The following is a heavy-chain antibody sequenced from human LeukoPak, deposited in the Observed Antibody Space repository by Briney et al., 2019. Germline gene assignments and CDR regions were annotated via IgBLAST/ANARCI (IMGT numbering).Heavy chain of an antibody. J-gene: IGHJ6*03. CDR3: ARETYYYYMDV. CDR2: IYHSGNT. Sequence: SETLSLTCTVSGYSISSSYYWGWIRQPPGKGLEWIGSIYHSGNTYYNPSLKSRVTISVDTSKNQFSLKLSSVTAADTAVYYCARETYYYYMDVWGKGTTVTISS. CDR1: GYSISSSYY. V-gene: IGHV4-38-2*02.